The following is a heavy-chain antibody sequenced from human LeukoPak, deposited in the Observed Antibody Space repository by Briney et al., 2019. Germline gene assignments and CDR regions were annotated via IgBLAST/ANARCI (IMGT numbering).Heavy chain of an antibody. J-gene: IGHJ5*02. CDR2: INPSSGST. V-gene: IGHV1-46*01. D-gene: IGHD1-1*01. CDR3: ARVGDDEDWNDEGQWYWFDP. Sequence: ASVKVSCKASGYTFTTYYMHWVRQAPGQGLEWMGIINPSSGSTSYAQKFQGRVTMTRDTSTSTVYMELSSLRSEDTAVYYCARVGDDEDWNDEGQWYWFDPWGQGTLVTVSS. CDR1: GYTFTTYY.